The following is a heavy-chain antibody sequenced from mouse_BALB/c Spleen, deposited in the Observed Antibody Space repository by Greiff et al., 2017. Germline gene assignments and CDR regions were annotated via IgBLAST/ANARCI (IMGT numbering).Heavy chain of an antibody. CDR1: EYEFPSHD. Sequence: EVQGVESGGGLVQPGESLKLSCESNEYEFPSHDMSWVRKTPEKRLELVAAINSDGGSTYYPDTMERRFIISRDNTKKTLYLQMSSLRSEDTALYYCARNYRYDDGGDYYAMDYWGQGTSVTVSS. D-gene: IGHD2-14*01. CDR2: INSDGGST. V-gene: IGHV5-2*01. J-gene: IGHJ4*01. CDR3: ARNYRYDDGGDYYAMDY.